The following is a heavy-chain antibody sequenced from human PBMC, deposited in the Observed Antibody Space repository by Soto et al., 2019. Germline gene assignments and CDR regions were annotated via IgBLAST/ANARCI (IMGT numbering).Heavy chain of an antibody. CDR3: AKVPEYRDGSSFYYFDS. V-gene: IGHV3-23*01. CDR1: GFTFSDFA. D-gene: IGHD5-12*01. Sequence: PGGSLRLSCAASGFTFSDFAMNWVRQTPGKRLEWVSIITTTGDTSHYADSVKGRFTISRDNSKNVLYLQLNNLRVDDTAIYYCAKVPEYRDGSSFYYFDSWGQGALVTVSS. CDR2: ITTTGDTS. J-gene: IGHJ4*02.